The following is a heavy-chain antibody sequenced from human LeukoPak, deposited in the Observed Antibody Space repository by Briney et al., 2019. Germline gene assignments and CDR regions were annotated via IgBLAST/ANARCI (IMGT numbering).Heavy chain of an antibody. CDR3: AKDMADSSGYSFDY. CDR1: GFTFSSYG. CDR2: IRYDGSNK. D-gene: IGHD3-22*01. V-gene: IGHV3-30*02. Sequence: GGSLRLSCAASGFTFSSYGMHWVRQAPGKGLEWVAFIRYDGSNKYYADSVKGRFTISRDNSKNTRYLQMNSLRAEDTAVYYCAKDMADSSGYSFDYWRQGTLVTVSS. J-gene: IGHJ4*02.